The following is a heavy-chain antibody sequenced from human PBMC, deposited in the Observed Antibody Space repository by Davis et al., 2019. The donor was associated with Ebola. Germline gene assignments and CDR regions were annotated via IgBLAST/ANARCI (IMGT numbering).Heavy chain of an antibody. D-gene: IGHD6-13*01. CDR3: ARFWGDQYSSTWYYFHH. V-gene: IGHV3-23*01. J-gene: IGHJ4*02. Sequence: SLKISCTASVITFSSYVMTWLHQAAGKVLGWVSAISGSGGSTYYADSVKGRFTISRDTSKKTLYLQMNSLRAEDTAVYYCARFWGDQYSSTWYYFHHWGQGTLVTVSS. CDR2: ISGSGGST. CDR1: VITFSSYV.